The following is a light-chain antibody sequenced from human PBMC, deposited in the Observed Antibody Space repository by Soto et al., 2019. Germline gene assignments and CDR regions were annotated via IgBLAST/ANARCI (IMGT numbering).Light chain of an antibody. J-gene: IGLJ7*01. CDR3: SAWDASLNGAV. Sequence: QSVLTQPPSASGTPGQRVTISCSGSSSNIGSSTVSWYQQLPGTTPQLLIYSNDNRPSGVPDRVSCSKSGTTASLAISGLQSADEDDYYCSAWDASLNGAVFGGGTQLTVL. CDR1: SSNIGSST. CDR2: SND. V-gene: IGLV1-44*01.